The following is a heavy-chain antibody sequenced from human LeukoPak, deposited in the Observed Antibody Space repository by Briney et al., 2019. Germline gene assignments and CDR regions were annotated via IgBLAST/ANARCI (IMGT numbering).Heavy chain of an antibody. Sequence: PGGSLRLSCAASGFTFSSDWMHWVRQAPGQGLVWVSRINPAGGSTNYADSVKGRFTISRDNAMNTLYLHLNSLRAEDTAVYYCARGVRGSYGTDLWGQGTLVTVSS. CDR2: INPAGGST. D-gene: IGHD1-26*01. CDR3: ARGVRGSYGTDL. CDR1: GFTFSSDW. J-gene: IGHJ5*02. V-gene: IGHV3-74*01.